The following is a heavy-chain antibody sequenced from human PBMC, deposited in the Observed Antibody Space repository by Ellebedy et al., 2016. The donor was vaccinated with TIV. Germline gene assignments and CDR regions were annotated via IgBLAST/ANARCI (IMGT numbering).Heavy chain of an antibody. CDR2: ISAYNGNT. Sequence: ASVKVSCXASGYTFTSYGISWVRQAPGQGLEWMGWISAYNGNTNYAQKLQGRVTMTTDTSTSTAYMELRSLRSDDTAVYYCAREVKSYDFWSGYNGWFNPWGQGTLVTVSS. V-gene: IGHV1-18*01. CDR3: AREVKSYDFWSGYNGWFNP. CDR1: GYTFTSYG. D-gene: IGHD3-3*01. J-gene: IGHJ5*02.